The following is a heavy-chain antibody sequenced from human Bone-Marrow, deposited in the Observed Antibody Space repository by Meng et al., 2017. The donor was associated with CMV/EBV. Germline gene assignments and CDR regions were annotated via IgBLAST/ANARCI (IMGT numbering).Heavy chain of an antibody. CDR2: INPNSGGT. V-gene: IGHV1-2*02. D-gene: IGHD3-10*01. CDR3: ARDGGGSGTKYYYYYGMDV. Sequence: ASVKVSCKASGYTFTGYYMHWVRQAPGQGLEWMGWINPNSGGTNYAQKFQGRVTMTRDTSISTAYMELSRLRSDDTAVYYCARDGGGSGTKYYYYYGMDVWGQGPTVTFYS. J-gene: IGHJ6*02. CDR1: GYTFTGYY.